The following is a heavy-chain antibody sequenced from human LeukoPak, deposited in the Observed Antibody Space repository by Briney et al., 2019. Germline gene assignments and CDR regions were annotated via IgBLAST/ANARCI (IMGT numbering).Heavy chain of an antibody. D-gene: IGHD6-13*01. J-gene: IGHJ6*02. CDR2: YEAERAKM. CDR3: ATGSRYGIAAAIYYYYYGMDV. Sequence: ASVKVSCKVSGYSLTELAMHWVRQAPGKGLEWMGGYEAERAKMINAQKFQVRVTMTEDPSTGTAYMELSSLRSEDTAVYYCATGSRYGIAAAIYYYYYGMDVWGQGTTVTVSS. CDR1: GYSLTELA. V-gene: IGHV1-24*01.